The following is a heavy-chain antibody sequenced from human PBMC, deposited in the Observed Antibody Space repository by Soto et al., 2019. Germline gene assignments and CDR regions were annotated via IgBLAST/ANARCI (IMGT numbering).Heavy chain of an antibody. D-gene: IGHD3-10*01. CDR1: GFTFDDYA. CDR3: AKGHPRIYYGSGSYPSESTYYYYYMDV. J-gene: IGHJ6*03. CDR2: ISWNSGSI. V-gene: IGHV3-9*01. Sequence: GGSLRLSCAASGFTFDDYAMHWVRQAPGKGLEWVSGISWNSGSIGYADSVKGRFTISRDNAKNSLYLQMNSLRAEDTALYYCAKGHPRIYYGSGSYPSESTYYYYYMDVWGKGTTVTVSS.